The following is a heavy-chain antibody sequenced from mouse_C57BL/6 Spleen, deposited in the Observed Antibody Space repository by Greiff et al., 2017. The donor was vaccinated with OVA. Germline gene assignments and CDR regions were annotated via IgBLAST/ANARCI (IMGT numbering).Heavy chain of an antibody. CDR2: IDPSDSET. CDR3: AREGITTVVANFDC. CDR1: GYTFTSYW. Sequence: QVQLQQPGAELVRPGSSVKLSCKASGYTFTSYWMHWVKQRPIQGLEWIGNIDPSDSETHYNQKFKDKATLTVDKSSSTAYMQLSSLTSEDSAVYYCAREGITTVVANFDCWGQGTTLTVSS. V-gene: IGHV1-52*01. D-gene: IGHD1-1*01. J-gene: IGHJ2*01.